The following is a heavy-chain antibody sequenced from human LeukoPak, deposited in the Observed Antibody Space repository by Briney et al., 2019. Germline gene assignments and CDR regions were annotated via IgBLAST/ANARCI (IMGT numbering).Heavy chain of an antibody. D-gene: IGHD4-17*01. V-gene: IGHV3-64*05. CDR1: GFTFSSYA. J-gene: IGHJ3*02. CDR3: VKEARTVTSAFDI. CDR2: INSNGGST. Sequence: GGSLRLSCSASGFTFSSYAMHWVRQAPGKGLEYVSGINSNGGSTLYADSVKGRFTISRDNSKNTLYIQMSSLRVEDTAVYYCVKEARTVTSAFDIWGHGTMVTVSS.